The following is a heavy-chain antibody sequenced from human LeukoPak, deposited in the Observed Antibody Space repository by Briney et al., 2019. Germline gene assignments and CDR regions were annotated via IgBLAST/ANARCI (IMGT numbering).Heavy chain of an antibody. D-gene: IGHD6-13*01. CDR2: IYYSGST. V-gene: IGHV4-39*01. Sequence: SETLSLTCTVSGGSISSSSYSWGWIRQPPGKGLEWIGSIYYSGSTYYNPSLKSRVTISVDTSKNQFSLKLSSVTAADTAVYYCATGIAAAGGIWFDPWGQGTLVTVSS. J-gene: IGHJ5*02. CDR3: ATGIAAAGGIWFDP. CDR1: GGSISSSSYS.